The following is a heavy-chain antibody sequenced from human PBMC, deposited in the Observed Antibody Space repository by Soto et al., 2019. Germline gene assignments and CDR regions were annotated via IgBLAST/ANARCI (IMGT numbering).Heavy chain of an antibody. J-gene: IGHJ3*02. Sequence: ASVKVSCKASGYTFTSYGISWVRQAPGQGLEWMGWISAYNGNTNYAQRLQGRVTMTTDTSTSTAYMELRSLRSDDTAVYYCAREIVVVPAAPDAFDIWGQGTMVTVSS. CDR3: AREIVVVPAAPDAFDI. D-gene: IGHD2-2*01. CDR2: ISAYNGNT. V-gene: IGHV1-18*01. CDR1: GYTFTSYG.